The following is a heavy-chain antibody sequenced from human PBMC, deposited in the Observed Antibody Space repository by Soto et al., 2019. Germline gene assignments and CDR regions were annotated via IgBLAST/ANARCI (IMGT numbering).Heavy chain of an antibody. J-gene: IGHJ4*02. CDR1: GGSISSSSYY. CDR2: IYYSGST. V-gene: IGHV4-39*01. D-gene: IGHD3-9*01. CDR3: ARQFILTGYCLDY. Sequence: QLQLQESGPGLVKPSETLSLTCTVSGGSISSSSYYWGWIRQPPGKGLEWIGSIYYSGSTYYNPSLKSRVTISVDTSKHQFSLKLSSVTAADTAVYYCARQFILTGYCLDYWGQGTLVTVSS.